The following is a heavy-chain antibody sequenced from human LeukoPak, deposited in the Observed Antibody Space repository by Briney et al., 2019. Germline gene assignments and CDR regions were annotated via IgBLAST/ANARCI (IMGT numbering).Heavy chain of an antibody. V-gene: IGHV4-30-2*01. CDR3: ARVASRVYDFIDY. J-gene: IGHJ4*02. CDR1: GGSISSGGYY. D-gene: IGHD5/OR15-5a*01. CDR2: IYHSGST. Sequence: SETLSLTCTVSGGSISSGGYYWSWIRQPPGKGLEWIGYIYHSGSTYYNPSFKSRVTISVDRSKNQFSLKLSSVTAADTAVYYCARVASRVYDFIDYWGQGTLVTVSS.